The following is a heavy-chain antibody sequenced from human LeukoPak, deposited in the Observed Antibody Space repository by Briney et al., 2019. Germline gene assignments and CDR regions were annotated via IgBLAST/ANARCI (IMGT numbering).Heavy chain of an antibody. J-gene: IGHJ6*03. CDR1: GGSISSSSYY. CDR3: ARGIAAAGIFYMDV. Sequence: SETLSLTCTVSGGSISSSSYYWGWIRQPPGKGLEWIGSIYYSGSTFYNPSLKSRVTISVDTSKNQFSLKLSSVTAADTAVCYCARGIAAAGIFYMDVWGKGTTVTVSS. CDR2: IYYSGST. D-gene: IGHD6-13*01. V-gene: IGHV4-39*07.